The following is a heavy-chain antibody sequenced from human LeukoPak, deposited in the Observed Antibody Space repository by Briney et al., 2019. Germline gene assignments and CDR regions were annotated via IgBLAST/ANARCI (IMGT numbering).Heavy chain of an antibody. J-gene: IGHJ4*02. CDR3: AREYCSSTSCYFDY. CDR1: GYTFTSYG. Sequence: ASVKVSCKASGYTFTSYGISWVRQAPGQGLEWMGWISAYNGNTNYAQKLRGRVTMTTDTSTSTAYMELRSLRSDDTAVYYCAREYCSSTSCYFDYWGQGTLVTVSS. D-gene: IGHD2-2*01. CDR2: ISAYNGNT. V-gene: IGHV1-18*01.